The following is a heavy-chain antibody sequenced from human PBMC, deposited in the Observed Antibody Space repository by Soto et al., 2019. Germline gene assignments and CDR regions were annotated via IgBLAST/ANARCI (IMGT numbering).Heavy chain of an antibody. Sequence: GGSLRLSCAASGFTFSNAWMSWVRQAPGKGLGWVGRIKSKTDGGTTDYTSPVKGRFTISRDDSKNTLYLQMNSLKTEDTAVYYCTTDYYGSGSYYSYFDYWGQGTLVTVSS. CDR3: TTDYYGSGSYYSYFDY. CDR2: IKSKTDGGTT. J-gene: IGHJ4*02. V-gene: IGHV3-15*01. CDR1: GFTFSNAW. D-gene: IGHD3-10*01.